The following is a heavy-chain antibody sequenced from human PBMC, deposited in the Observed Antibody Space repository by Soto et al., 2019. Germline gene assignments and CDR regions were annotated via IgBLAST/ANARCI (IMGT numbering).Heavy chain of an antibody. CDR3: AGLLCSGGSCYTNDP. V-gene: IGHV2-26*01. CDR1: GLSLSNARMG. Sequence: QVTLKESGPVLVKPTETLTLTCTVSGLSLSNARMGVRWIRQPTGKALEWLAHIFSNDEKSYSTSLKSRLTISKDTSQSQVVLTMTNMDPVDKATYYGAGLLCSGGSCYTNDPWGQGTLVTVSS. CDR2: IFSNDEK. D-gene: IGHD2-15*01. J-gene: IGHJ5*02.